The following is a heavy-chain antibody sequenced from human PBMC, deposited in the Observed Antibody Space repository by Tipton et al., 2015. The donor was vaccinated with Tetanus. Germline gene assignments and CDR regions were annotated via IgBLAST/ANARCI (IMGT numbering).Heavy chain of an antibody. Sequence: GSLRLSCTASGFTFGTYAMGWVRQAPGKGLEWVASITGSGGSSYCADSVKGRFTISRDNSAGTLSLQMNNLRTEDTAVYFCAKDRRNIGVMMYSGGAFDTWGQGPVVTASS. D-gene: IGHD2-21*01. J-gene: IGHJ3*02. CDR1: GFTFGTYA. CDR2: ITGSGGSS. V-gene: IGHV3-23*01. CDR3: AKDRRNIGVMMYSGGAFDT.